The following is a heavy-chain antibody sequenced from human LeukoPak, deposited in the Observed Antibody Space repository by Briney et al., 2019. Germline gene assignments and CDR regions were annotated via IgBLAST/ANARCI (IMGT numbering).Heavy chain of an antibody. V-gene: IGHV3-33*01. CDR1: GFTFSNYG. Sequence: GGSLRLSCAASGFTFSNYGMHWVRQAPGKGQEGVAIIRYEGSNKDSADSVKGRFTIPRDNSKNTLHLQMNSLRAEDTSVYYCARTGDTERFDYWGQGTLVTVSS. CDR3: ARTGDTERFDY. D-gene: IGHD5-18*01. CDR2: IRYEGSNK. J-gene: IGHJ4*02.